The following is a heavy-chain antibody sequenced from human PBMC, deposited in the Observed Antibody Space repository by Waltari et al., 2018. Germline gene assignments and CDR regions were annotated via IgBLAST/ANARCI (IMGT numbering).Heavy chain of an antibody. D-gene: IGHD2-21*01. CDR1: GGSINRSSYY. Sequence: QLQLQESGPGLVKPSETLSLTCTVSGGSINRSSYYWGWIRQPPGKGLEWIGSIYYSGSTYYNPSLKSRVTISVDTSKNQFSLKLSSVTAADTAVYYCARYIVVVIAIKPHDAFDIWGQGTMVTVSS. J-gene: IGHJ3*02. CDR2: IYYSGST. CDR3: ARYIVVVIAIKPHDAFDI. V-gene: IGHV4-39*07.